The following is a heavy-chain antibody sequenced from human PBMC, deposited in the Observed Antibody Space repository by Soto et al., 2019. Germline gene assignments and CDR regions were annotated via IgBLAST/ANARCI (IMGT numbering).Heavy chain of an antibody. J-gene: IGHJ4*02. CDR1: GFSLSTSGMG. D-gene: IGHD2-8*01. Sequence: SGATLVHPTQTLTLTCSFSGFSLSTSGMGVGWIRHRPEKALEWLALIFWDDDKRYNPSLKIRLTITKDTSENQVVLTLTNMDPVDTATYYCAHIYTANGGHFDXWGQGTLFTVSX. CDR3: AHIYTANGGHFDX. V-gene: IGHV2-5*02. CDR2: IFWDDDK.